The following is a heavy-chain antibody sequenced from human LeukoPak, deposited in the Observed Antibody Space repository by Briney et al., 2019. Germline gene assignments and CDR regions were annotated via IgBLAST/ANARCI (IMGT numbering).Heavy chain of an antibody. Sequence: SETLSLTCTVSGDSISFYYWSWIRQPPGQGLEWIGRIYTSGSTNYNPSLKSRVTISVDTSKNQFSLKLSSVTAADTAVYYCARRYIGRGYYFDYWGQGTLVIVSS. J-gene: IGHJ4*02. CDR1: GDSISFYY. CDR3: ARRYIGRGYYFDY. CDR2: IYTSGST. V-gene: IGHV4-4*08. D-gene: IGHD1-26*01.